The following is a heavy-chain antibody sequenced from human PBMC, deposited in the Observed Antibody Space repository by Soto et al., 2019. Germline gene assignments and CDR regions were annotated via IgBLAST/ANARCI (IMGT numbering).Heavy chain of an antibody. V-gene: IGHV1-8*01. CDR1: GYTFTSYD. Sequence: ASVKVSCKASGYTFTSYDINWVRQATGQGLEWMGWMNPNSGNTGYAQKFQGRVTMTRNTSISTAYMELSSLRSEDTAVYYCARTYSSSWYSYLYGMDVWRQGTTVTVSS. J-gene: IGHJ6*02. CDR2: MNPNSGNT. CDR3: ARTYSSSWYSYLYGMDV. D-gene: IGHD6-13*01.